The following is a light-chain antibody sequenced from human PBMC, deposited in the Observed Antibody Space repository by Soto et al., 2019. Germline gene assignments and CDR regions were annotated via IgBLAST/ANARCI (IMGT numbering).Light chain of an antibody. CDR2: KVS. J-gene: IGKJ1*01. CDR1: QSLVRSDGNTY. Sequence: DVVMTQSPLSLPVTLGQPASISCRSSQSLVRSDGNTYLNWFHQRPGQSARRLIYKVSNRDSGVPDRFSGSGSGTDFTLKISRVEAEDVGVYYCMQGTHWPKTFGQGTKVEIK. V-gene: IGKV2-30*02. CDR3: MQGTHWPKT.